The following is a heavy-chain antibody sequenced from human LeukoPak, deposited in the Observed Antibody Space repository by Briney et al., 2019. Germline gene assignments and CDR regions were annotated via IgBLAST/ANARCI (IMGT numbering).Heavy chain of an antibody. CDR3: ASQNSGSYWR. J-gene: IGHJ4*02. Sequence: QSGGSLRLSCAASGFTFSSYSMNWVRQAPGKGLEWVSYISSSSSTIYYADSVKGRFTISRDNAKNSLYLQMNSLRAEDTAVYYCASQNSGSYWRWGQGTLVTVSS. V-gene: IGHV3-48*04. CDR2: ISSSSSTI. CDR1: GFTFSSYS. D-gene: IGHD1-26*01.